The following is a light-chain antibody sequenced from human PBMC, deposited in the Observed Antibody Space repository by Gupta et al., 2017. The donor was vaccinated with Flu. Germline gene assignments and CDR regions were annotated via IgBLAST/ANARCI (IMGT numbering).Light chain of an antibody. V-gene: IGLV1-47*01. CDR3: AAWDNTLSGVV. CDR2: RND. J-gene: IGLJ2*01. Sequence: QSVLTQPPSASGTPGQKVTISCSGSSSNIGSNYVYWYQQLPGAAPKLLLYRNDQRPSGVPAHFSGSKSDTSASLAISGLRSDDEADYYCAAWDNTLSGVVFGGGTKLTVL. CDR1: SSNIGSNY.